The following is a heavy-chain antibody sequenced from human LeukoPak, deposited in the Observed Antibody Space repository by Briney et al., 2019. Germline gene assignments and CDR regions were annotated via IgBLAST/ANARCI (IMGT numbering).Heavy chain of an antibody. CDR2: ISPSGGIT. CDR1: GFTFSSRG. J-gene: IGHJ1*01. D-gene: IGHD3-16*01. CDR3: AKDDAWGRYKD. V-gene: IGHV3-23*01. Sequence: GGSLRLSCAASGFTFSSRGMNWVRQAPGKGLEWVSGISPSGGITYYTDSAKGRFTISRDNSKNTVSLQMNSLRGEDTAVYYCAKDDAWGRYKDWGQGTLVTVSS.